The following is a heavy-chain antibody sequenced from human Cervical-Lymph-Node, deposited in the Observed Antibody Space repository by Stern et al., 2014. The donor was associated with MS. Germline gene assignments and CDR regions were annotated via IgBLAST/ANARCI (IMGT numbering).Heavy chain of an antibody. CDR1: GYTFTPYY. Sequence: QVQLVQSGAEVKKPGASVKVSCKASGYTFTPYYMHWVRQAPGQGLEWMGVVDPNGGTTSYAQKFEGRVTMTRDTSTTTVYMELKNLRSDDTAVYYCTRGPIFDYWGQGTLVTVYS. J-gene: IGHJ4*02. CDR2: VDPNGGTT. CDR3: TRGPIFDY. V-gene: IGHV1-46*01.